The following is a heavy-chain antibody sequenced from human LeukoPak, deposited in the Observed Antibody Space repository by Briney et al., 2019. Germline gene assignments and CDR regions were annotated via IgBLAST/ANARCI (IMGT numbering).Heavy chain of an antibody. V-gene: IGHV3-43D*03. Sequence: PTGGSLRLSCAASGLPFDDYAMHWLRQAPPKGLAWVSLISRDGGSTYYADSVKGRFTISRDNSKNSLYLQMNSLRAEDTALYYCAKDFDCSSTSCYNHVAFDIWGQGTMVTVSS. CDR1: GLPFDDYA. CDR3: AKDFDCSSTSCYNHVAFDI. D-gene: IGHD2-2*02. CDR2: ISRDGGST. J-gene: IGHJ3*02.